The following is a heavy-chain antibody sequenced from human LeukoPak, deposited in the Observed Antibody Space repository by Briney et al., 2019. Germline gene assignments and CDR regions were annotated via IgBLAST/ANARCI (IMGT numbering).Heavy chain of an antibody. V-gene: IGHV4-30-2*01. CDR3: ARGQQPKYYFDY. CDR2: IYHSGST. CDR1: GGSISSGGYS. J-gene: IGHJ4*02. Sequence: PSETLSLTCAVSGGSISSGGYSWSWIRQPPGKGLEWIGYIYHSGSTYYNPSLKSRVTISVDRSKDQFSLKLSSVTAADTAVYYCARGQQPKYYFDYWGQGTLVTVSS. D-gene: IGHD5-18*01.